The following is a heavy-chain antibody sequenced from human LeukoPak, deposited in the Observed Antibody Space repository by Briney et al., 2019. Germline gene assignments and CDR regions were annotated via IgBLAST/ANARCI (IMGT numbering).Heavy chain of an antibody. V-gene: IGHV4-59*01. CDR2: IHYSGST. CDR1: GGSISSYY. CDR3: ARDNSGSYPPGDYYYYMDV. J-gene: IGHJ6*03. Sequence: PSETLSLTCTVSGGSISSYYWSWIRQPPGKGLEWIGYIHYSGSTNYNPPLKSRVTISVDTSKNQFSLKLSSVTAADTAVYYCARDNSGSYPPGDYYYYMDVWGKGTTVTVSS. D-gene: IGHD1-26*01.